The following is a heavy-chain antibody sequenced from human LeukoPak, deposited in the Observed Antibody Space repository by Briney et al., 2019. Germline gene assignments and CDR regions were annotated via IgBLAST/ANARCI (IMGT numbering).Heavy chain of an antibody. CDR3: ARASVGVTAFDY. CDR2: IYHSGST. D-gene: IGHD1-26*01. J-gene: IGHJ4*02. Sequence: SETLSLTCTVSGGSISSGGYYWSWIRQPPGKGLEWIGYIYHSGSTYYNPSLKSRVTISVDRSKNQFSLKLSSVTAADTAVYYCARASVGVTAFDYWGQGTLVTVSS. V-gene: IGHV4-30-2*01. CDR1: GGSISSGGYY.